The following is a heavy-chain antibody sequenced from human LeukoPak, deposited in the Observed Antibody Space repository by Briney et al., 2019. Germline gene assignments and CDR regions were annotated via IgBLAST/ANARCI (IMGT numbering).Heavy chain of an antibody. CDR2: IKEDGSQK. Sequence: GGSLRLSCAASGFTFSSYWMSWVRQAPGKGLEWVANIKEDGSQKYYVDSVKGRFTISRDNAKNSLYLQMNSLRAEDTAVYYCARGTKDLVGITWYYYMDVWGKGTTVTVSS. CDR3: ARGTKDLVGITWYYYMDV. D-gene: IGHD2-2*01. CDR1: GFTFSSYW. V-gene: IGHV3-7*03. J-gene: IGHJ6*03.